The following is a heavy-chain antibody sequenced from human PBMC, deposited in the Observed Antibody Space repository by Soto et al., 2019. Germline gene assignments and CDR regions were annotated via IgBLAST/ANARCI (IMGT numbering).Heavy chain of an antibody. D-gene: IGHD6-19*01. CDR2: INTGNGNT. Sequence: ASVKVSCKASGYTFTTYAMHWVRQAPGQRLEWMGWINTGNGNTKYSQRFQGRVTITRDTSASTTYMELSSLRSEDTAVYYCARDRGLGWYGGAFDIWGQGTMVTVSS. CDR1: GYTFTTYA. CDR3: ARDRGLGWYGGAFDI. J-gene: IGHJ3*02. V-gene: IGHV1-3*04.